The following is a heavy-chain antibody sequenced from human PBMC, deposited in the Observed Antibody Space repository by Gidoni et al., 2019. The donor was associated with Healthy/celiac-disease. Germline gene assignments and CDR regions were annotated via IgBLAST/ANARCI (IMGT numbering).Heavy chain of an antibody. CDR3: ARAPHCTNGVCYFDY. D-gene: IGHD2-8*01. CDR2: INSDGSST. V-gene: IGHV3-74*01. CDR1: GFTFSSYC. J-gene: IGHJ4*02. Sequence: EVQLVESGGGLVQPGGSLRLSCAASGFTFSSYCMHWVRQAPGKGLVWVSRINSDGSSTSYADSVKGRFTISRDNAKNTLYLQMNSLRAEDTAVYYCARAPHCTNGVCYFDYWGQGTLVTVSS.